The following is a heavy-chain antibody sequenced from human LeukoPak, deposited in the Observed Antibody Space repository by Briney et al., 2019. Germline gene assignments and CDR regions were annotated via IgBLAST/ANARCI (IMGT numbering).Heavy chain of an antibody. CDR2: ISTNSNYI. V-gene: IGHV3-21*01. CDR3: ARELYSSSSRWFDP. Sequence: GGSLRLSCAASGFTFSSYSMNWVRQAPGKGLEWVSLISTNSNYIYYADSVKGRFTISRDNAKNSLYLQMNSLRAEDTAVYYCARELYSSSSRWFDPWGQGTLVTVSS. CDR1: GFTFSSYS. J-gene: IGHJ5*02. D-gene: IGHD6-6*01.